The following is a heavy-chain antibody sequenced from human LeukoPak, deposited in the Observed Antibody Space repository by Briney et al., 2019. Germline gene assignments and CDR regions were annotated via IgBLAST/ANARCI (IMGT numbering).Heavy chain of an antibody. Sequence: GGSLRLSCAAPGFSFSGYVMHWVRQAPGKGLEWVAFIRGDGTRQYYADSVEGRFIISRDNSKNTVYLQMNSLRAEDTAVYYCAKDNGGYAFDYWGQGTLVTVSS. CDR2: IRGDGTRQ. D-gene: IGHD5-12*01. V-gene: IGHV3-30*02. CDR3: AKDNGGYAFDY. CDR1: GFSFSGYV. J-gene: IGHJ4*02.